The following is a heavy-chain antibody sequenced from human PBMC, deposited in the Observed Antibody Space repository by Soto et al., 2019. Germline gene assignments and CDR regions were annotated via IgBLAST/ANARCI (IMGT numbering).Heavy chain of an antibody. CDR3: ARVSWREKYGMDA. CDR2: ITFSGNTV. J-gene: IGHJ6*02. Sequence: GSLRLSCAASGFTFSDSYMSWIRQAPGKGLEWISYITFSGNTVYYADSLKGRFTISRDSAKNSLYLQMNRLRAEVTAVYYCARVSWREKYGMDAWGQGTTVTV. CDR1: GFTFSDSY. V-gene: IGHV3-11*01.